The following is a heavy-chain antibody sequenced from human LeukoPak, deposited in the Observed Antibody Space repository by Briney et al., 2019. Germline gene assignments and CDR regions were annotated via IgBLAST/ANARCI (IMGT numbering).Heavy chain of an antibody. CDR1: GYTFTTYW. Sequence: GESLRISCKGSGYTFTTYWIGWLRQMPGKGLEWMGIIYPRDSDTRYSPSFQGQVTISADRSISTAYLQWSSLKASDTAMYYCARHTSYASDYWGQGTLVTVSS. V-gene: IGHV5-51*01. CDR2: IYPRDSDT. J-gene: IGHJ4*02. CDR3: ARHTSYASDY. D-gene: IGHD2-8*01.